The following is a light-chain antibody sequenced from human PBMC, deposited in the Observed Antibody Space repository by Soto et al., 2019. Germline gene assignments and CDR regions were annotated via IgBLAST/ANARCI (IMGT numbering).Light chain of an antibody. CDR1: QSISSW. V-gene: IGKV1-5*03. CDR2: KAS. CDR3: QKYNSWGT. J-gene: IGKJ1*01. Sequence: DIQMTQSPSTLSASVGDRVTITCRASQSISSWLAWYQQKPGKAPKLLIYKASSLESGVPSRFSGSGSGTEFTLTISSLQPDDFATYYCQKYNSWGTFGQGTKVEIK.